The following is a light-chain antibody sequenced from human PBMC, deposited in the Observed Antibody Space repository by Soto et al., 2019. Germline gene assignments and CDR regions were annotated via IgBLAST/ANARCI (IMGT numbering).Light chain of an antibody. CDR3: QQYYRSPLS. Sequence: DIVMTQSPDSLAVSLGERATINCKSSQSILYTSNNKNCLAWFQQKPGQPPKLILYWTSTRESGVPNRFSGSGSGTDFTLTISNLQAEDVAVYFCQQYYRSPLSFGGGTKVDIK. V-gene: IGKV4-1*01. CDR1: QSILYTSNNKNC. J-gene: IGKJ4*01. CDR2: WTS.